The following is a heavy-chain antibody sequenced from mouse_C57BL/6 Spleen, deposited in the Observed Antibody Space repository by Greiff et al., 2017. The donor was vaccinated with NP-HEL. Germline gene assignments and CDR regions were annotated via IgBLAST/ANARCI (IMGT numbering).Heavy chain of an antibody. V-gene: IGHV5-17*01. CDR3: ARGPHYYGSRGDYFDY. D-gene: IGHD1-1*01. Sequence: ESGGGLVKPGGSLKLSCAASGFTFSDYGMHWVRQAPEKGLEWVAYISSGSSTIYYADTVKGRFTISRDNAKNTLFLQMTSLRSEETAMYYCARGPHYYGSRGDYFDYWGQGTTLTVSS. J-gene: IGHJ2*01. CDR1: GFTFSDYG. CDR2: ISSGSSTI.